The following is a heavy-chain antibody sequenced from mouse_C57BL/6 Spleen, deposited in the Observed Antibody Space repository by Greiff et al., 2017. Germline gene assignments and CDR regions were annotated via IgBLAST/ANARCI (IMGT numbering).Heavy chain of an antibody. J-gene: IGHJ2*01. V-gene: IGHV3-1*01. D-gene: IGHD1-1*01. CDR2: ISYSGST. CDR3: ARGGLPWGSSYYFDY. Sequence: EVKVEESGPGMVKPSQSLSLTCTVTGYSITSGYDWHWIRHFPGNKLEWMAYISYSGSTNYNPSLKSRISITHDTSKTHFFLKLNSVTTEDTATYYCARGGLPWGSSYYFDYWGQGTTLTVSS. CDR1: GYSITSGYD.